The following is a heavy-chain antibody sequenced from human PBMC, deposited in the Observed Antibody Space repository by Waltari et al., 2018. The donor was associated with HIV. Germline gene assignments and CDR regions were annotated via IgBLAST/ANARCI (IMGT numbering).Heavy chain of an antibody. V-gene: IGHV3-53*01. Sequence: EVLLAESGGGLIQPGGSLGLSCTAFNSVISAKQVTWIRQAPGGSLEWVAVIYPDDTTHYADSVSGRFTISRAKSRTKVFLLMNSLFVDDTATYFCATGVRYYGPWGQGTRVTVSS. CDR3: ATGVRYYGP. CDR1: NSVISAKQ. CDR2: IYPDDTT. D-gene: IGHD3-22*01. J-gene: IGHJ5*02.